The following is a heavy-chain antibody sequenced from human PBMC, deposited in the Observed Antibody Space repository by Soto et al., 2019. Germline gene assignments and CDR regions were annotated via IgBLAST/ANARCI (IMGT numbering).Heavy chain of an antibody. CDR3: ARVKSDFWSGYYGTLDAFDI. V-gene: IGHV1-46*01. D-gene: IGHD3-3*01. J-gene: IGHJ3*02. CDR1: GYTFTSYY. Sequence: ASVKVSCKASGYTFTSYYMHWVRQAPGQGLEWMGIINPNGGNTSYAQKFQGRVTMTRDTSTSTAYMELRSLRSDDTAVYYCARVKSDFWSGYYGTLDAFDIWGQGTMVTVSS. CDR2: INPNGGNT.